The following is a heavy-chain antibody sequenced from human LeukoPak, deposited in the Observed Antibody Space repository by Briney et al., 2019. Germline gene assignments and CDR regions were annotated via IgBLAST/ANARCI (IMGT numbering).Heavy chain of an antibody. V-gene: IGHV3-33*05. CDR3: ARELSQIVWGGLDY. CDR1: GFIFSHYG. Sequence: GRSLRLSCAASGFIFSHYGMHWVRQAPGKGLEWVAVIQNDASTENFADSVKGRFTISRDNSKNTVFLQMNSLRVEDTAVYYCARELSQIVWGGLDYGGQGTLVSVSS. J-gene: IGHJ4*02. CDR2: IQNDASTE. D-gene: IGHD2-21*01.